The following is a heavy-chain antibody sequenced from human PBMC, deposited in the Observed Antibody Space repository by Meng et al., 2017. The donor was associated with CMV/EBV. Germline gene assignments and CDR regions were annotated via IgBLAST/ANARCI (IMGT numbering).Heavy chain of an antibody. Sequence: YPFTSYGISWVRQAPGQGLEWMGWISAYNGNTNYAQKLQGRVTMTTDTSTSTAYMELRSLRSDDTAVYYCARDGDSSGYYYPIYFDYWGQGTLVTVSS. J-gene: IGHJ4*02. V-gene: IGHV1-18*01. CDR3: ARDGDSSGYYYPIYFDY. D-gene: IGHD3-22*01. CDR1: YPFTSYG. CDR2: ISAYNGNT.